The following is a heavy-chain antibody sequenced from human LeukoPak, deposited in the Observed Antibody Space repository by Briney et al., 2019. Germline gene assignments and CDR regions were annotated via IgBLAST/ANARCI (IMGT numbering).Heavy chain of an antibody. D-gene: IGHD5-24*01. CDR1: GFTFSSYG. CDR2: ISGSGGST. Sequence: GRSLRLSCAASGFTFSSYGMHWVRQAPGKGLEWVSTISGSGGSTYYADSVKGRFTISRDKSKNTVYLQMNSLRAEDTAVYYCAKERGYGYNHIDYWGQGTLVTVSS. V-gene: IGHV3-23*01. CDR3: AKERGYGYNHIDY. J-gene: IGHJ4*02.